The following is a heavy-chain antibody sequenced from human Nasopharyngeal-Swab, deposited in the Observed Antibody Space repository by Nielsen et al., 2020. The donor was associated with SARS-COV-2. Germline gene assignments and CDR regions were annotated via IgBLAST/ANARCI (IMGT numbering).Heavy chain of an antibody. CDR3: ARCLVLGAARYFDY. J-gene: IGHJ4*02. D-gene: IGHD6-6*01. Sequence: TVSCKASGATFSSYAISWVRQAPGQGLEWMGGIIPIFGTANYAQKFQGRVTITADESTSTAYMELSSLRSEDTAVYYCARCLVLGAARYFDYWGQGTLVTVSS. CDR1: GATFSSYA. CDR2: IIPIFGTA. V-gene: IGHV1-69*01.